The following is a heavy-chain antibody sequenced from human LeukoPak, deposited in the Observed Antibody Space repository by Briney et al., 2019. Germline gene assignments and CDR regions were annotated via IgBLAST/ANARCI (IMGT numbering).Heavy chain of an antibody. Sequence: GGSLRLSCAASGFTFSSYAMHWVRQAPGKGLDWVAVISYDGSNKYYADSVKGRFTISRDNSRNTLYLQMNSLRAEDTAVYYCARETGIVGGPRAFDIWGQGTMVTVSS. CDR1: GFTFSSYA. CDR3: ARETGIVGGPRAFDI. V-gene: IGHV3-30*04. CDR2: ISYDGSNK. J-gene: IGHJ3*02. D-gene: IGHD1-26*01.